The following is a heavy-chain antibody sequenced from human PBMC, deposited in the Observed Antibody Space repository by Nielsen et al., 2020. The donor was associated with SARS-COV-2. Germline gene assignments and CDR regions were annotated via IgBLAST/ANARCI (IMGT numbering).Heavy chain of an antibody. V-gene: IGHV3-30-3*01. CDR2: ISYDGSNK. CDR1: GFTFSGYA. CDR3: ARALGGSYYYGMDV. D-gene: IGHD1-26*01. Sequence: GGSLRLSCAASGFTFSGYAMHWVRQAPGKGLEWVAVISYDGSNKYYADSVKGRFTISRDNSKNTLYLQMNSLRAEDTAVYYCARALGGSYYYGMDVWGQGTTVTVSS. J-gene: IGHJ6*02.